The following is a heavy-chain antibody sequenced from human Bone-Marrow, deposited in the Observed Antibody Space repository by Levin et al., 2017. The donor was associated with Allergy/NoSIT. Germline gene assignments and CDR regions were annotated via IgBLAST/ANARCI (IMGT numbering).Heavy chain of an antibody. CDR2: AYYSGSN. CDR1: GGSIGTYY. D-gene: IGHD5-24*01. J-gene: IGHJ6*03. V-gene: IGHV4-59*01. CDR3: ARISYDYNSRLHYYYYCRDV. Sequence: SQTLSLTCTVSGGSIGTYYWSWIRQPPGKGLEWIGYAYYSGSNNYNPSLRSRVTMSVDTSSSQVSLRLNSVTAADTAVYYCARISYDYNSRLHYYYYCRDVWGKGTTVTVS.